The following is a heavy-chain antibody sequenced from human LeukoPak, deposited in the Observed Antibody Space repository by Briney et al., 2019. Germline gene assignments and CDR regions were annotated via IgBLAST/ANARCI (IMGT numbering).Heavy chain of an antibody. Sequence: GGSLRLSCAASGFTFSNYDMHWVRQAPGKGLEWVSAISSSSSYIYYADSIKGRITISRDNAENSLYLQMNSLRAVDTAVYFCARGEEKATITALDSWGQGTLVTVSS. D-gene: IGHD5-24*01. CDR3: ARGEEKATITALDS. J-gene: IGHJ4*02. CDR1: GFTFSNYD. V-gene: IGHV3-21*01. CDR2: ISSSSSYI.